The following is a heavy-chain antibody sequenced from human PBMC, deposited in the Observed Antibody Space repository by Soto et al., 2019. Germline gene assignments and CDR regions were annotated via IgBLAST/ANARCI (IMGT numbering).Heavy chain of an antibody. CDR3: ARHPERIAQIGWFDP. V-gene: IGHV4-59*08. CDR2: IYYSGST. D-gene: IGHD6-13*01. J-gene: IGHJ5*02. CDR1: GGSISNYY. Sequence: PSETLSLTCTVSGGSISNYYWSWIRQPPGKGLEWIAYIYYSGSTNYNPSLRGRVTISVDTSKNQFSLKLSSVTAADTAVYYCARHPERIAQIGWFDPWGQGTLVTVSS.